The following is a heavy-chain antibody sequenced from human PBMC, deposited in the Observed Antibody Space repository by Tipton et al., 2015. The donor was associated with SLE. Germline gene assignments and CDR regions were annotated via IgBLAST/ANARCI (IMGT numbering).Heavy chain of an antibody. Sequence: VQLVPSGGGLIQSGGSLRLSCATSGFTFSSYALSWVRRAPGKGLEWVSAISGGGGSTYYADFVKGRFSISIDKSKKTLFLQMNSLRVDDTATYYCAKFEKTTDFYLDSWGQGTLVSVSS. J-gene: IGHJ4*02. CDR2: ISGGGGST. D-gene: IGHD1/OR15-1a*01. CDR1: GFTFSSYA. V-gene: IGHV3-23*04. CDR3: AKFEKTTDFYLDS.